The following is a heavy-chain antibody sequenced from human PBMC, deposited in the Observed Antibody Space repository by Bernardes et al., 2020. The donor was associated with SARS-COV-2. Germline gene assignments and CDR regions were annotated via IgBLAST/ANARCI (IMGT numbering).Heavy chain of an antibody. D-gene: IGHD3-22*01. J-gene: IGHJ4*02. CDR1: GFTFSGVW. V-gene: IGHV3-15*01. Sequence: GSLRLSCAASGFTFSGVWMSWVRQAPGTGLEWLGRIKSKRDGGSADYAAPVEGRFTISRDDSKNTLYLQMSSLKTEDTAVYYCTSTFYYDSSGDRWGQGTLVTVSS. CDR2: IKSKRDGGSA. CDR3: TSTFYYDSSGDR.